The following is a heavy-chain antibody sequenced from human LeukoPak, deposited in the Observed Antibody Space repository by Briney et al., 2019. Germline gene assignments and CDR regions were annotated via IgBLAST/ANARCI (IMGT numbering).Heavy chain of an antibody. V-gene: IGHV6-1*01. Sequence: SQTLSLTCAISGDSFSSNSVTWNWIRQSPSRGLEWLGRTYYKSTWYNDYAVSVRGRITVNPDTSKNQFSLHLNSVTPEDTAVYYCARRLTQYDCFDPWGQGILVTVSS. CDR2: TYYKSTWYN. CDR1: GDSFSSNSVT. CDR3: ARRLTQYDCFDP. J-gene: IGHJ5*02. D-gene: IGHD2-2*01.